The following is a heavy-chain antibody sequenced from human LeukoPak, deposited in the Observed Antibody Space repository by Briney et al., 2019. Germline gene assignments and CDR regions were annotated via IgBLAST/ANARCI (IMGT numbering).Heavy chain of an antibody. D-gene: IGHD6-13*01. CDR1: GGSFSGYY. Sequence: SETLSLTCAVYGGSFSGYYWSWIRQPPGKGLEWIGEINHSGSTNYNPSLKSRVTISVDTSKNQFSLKLSSVTAADTAVHYCARVEGDRSIAAAGVYDYWGQGTLVTVSS. CDR3: ARVEGDRSIAAAGVYDY. J-gene: IGHJ4*02. V-gene: IGHV4-34*01. CDR2: INHSGST.